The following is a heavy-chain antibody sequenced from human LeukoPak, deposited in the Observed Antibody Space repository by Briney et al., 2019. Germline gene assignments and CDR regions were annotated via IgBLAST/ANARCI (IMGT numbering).Heavy chain of an antibody. J-gene: IGHJ5*02. CDR2: IYSGGST. CDR3: ARGPMVRGRWFDP. Sequence: GGSLRLSCAASGFTVSSNYMSWVRPAPGEGLEWVSVIYSGGSTYYADSVKGRFTISRDNSKNTLYLQMNSLRAEDTAVYYCARGPMVRGRWFDPWGQGTLVTVSS. CDR1: GFTVSSNY. D-gene: IGHD3-10*01. V-gene: IGHV3-53*01.